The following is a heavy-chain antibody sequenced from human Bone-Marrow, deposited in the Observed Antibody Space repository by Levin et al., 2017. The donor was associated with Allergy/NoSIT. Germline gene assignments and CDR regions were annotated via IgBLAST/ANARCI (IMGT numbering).Heavy chain of an antibody. CDR3: ARSGLGPTFDS. V-gene: IGHV3-7*01. Sequence: KGLDWVAKIEQDGSEKSYVDSVKGRFTISRDNAKNSLYLQMNSLRAEDTAAYFCARSGLGPTFDSWGQGTLVTVSS. D-gene: IGHD3/OR15-3a*01. J-gene: IGHJ4*02. CDR2: IEQDGSEK.